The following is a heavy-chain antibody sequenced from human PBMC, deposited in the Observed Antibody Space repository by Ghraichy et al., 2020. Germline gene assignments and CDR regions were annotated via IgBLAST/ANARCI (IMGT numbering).Heavy chain of an antibody. V-gene: IGHV3-64D*06. CDR1: GFSFDTHA. CDR3: VKDFLGVTAFDV. CDR2: INKYGDTA. J-gene: IGHJ3*01. Sequence: GESLNISCSASGFSFDTHAMHWVRQAPGKGLEYVSVINKYGDTASYADSVKGRFTISRDNSKNTLYLQMSSLRPEDTAVYYCVKDFLGVTAFDVWGQGTMVTVSS. D-gene: IGHD3-10*01.